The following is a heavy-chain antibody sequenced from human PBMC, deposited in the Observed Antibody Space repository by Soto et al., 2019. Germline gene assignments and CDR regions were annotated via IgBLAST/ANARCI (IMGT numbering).Heavy chain of an antibody. Sequence: HLVQSGAEVKTPGASLKVSCKASGYSFTGYYIHWVRQAPGQGLEWMGWINPDSGATNYAQNFQGRVTLTSDTSISTASMDLTSLTSDDTAVYYCARGDYGTGGYPFPYFDYLGQGTLVIVSS. J-gene: IGHJ4*02. D-gene: IGHD2-8*02. CDR2: INPDSGAT. V-gene: IGHV1-2*02. CDR3: ARGDYGTGGYPFPYFDY. CDR1: GYSFTGYY.